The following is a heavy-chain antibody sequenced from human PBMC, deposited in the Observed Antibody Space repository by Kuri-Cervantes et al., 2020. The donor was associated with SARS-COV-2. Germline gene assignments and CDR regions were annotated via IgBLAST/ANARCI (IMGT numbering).Heavy chain of an antibody. CDR3: ARGVGAAVAGTLITIYYYYGMDV. V-gene: IGHV4-34*01. J-gene: IGHJ6*02. CDR1: GGSFSGYY. D-gene: IGHD6-19*01. Sequence: SETLSLTCAVYGGSFSGYYWSWIRQPPGKGLEWIGEINHSGSTNYNPSFKNRVTISVDTSKNQFSLKLSSVTAADTAVYYCARGVGAAVAGTLITIYYYYGMDVWGQGTTVPSP. CDR2: INHSGST.